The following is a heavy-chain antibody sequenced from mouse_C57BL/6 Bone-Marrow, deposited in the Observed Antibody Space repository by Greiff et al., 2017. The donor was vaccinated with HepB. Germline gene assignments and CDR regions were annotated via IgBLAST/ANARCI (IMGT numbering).Heavy chain of an antibody. Sequence: EVKLVESGGGLVQPGGSLKLSCAASGFTFSDYYMYWVRQTPEKRLEWVAYISNGGGSTYYPDTVKGRFTISRDNAKNTLYLQMSRLKSEDTAMYYCARHSYYGSSLAWFAYWGQGTLVTVSA. J-gene: IGHJ3*01. V-gene: IGHV5-12*01. CDR2: ISNGGGST. D-gene: IGHD1-1*01. CDR3: ARHSYYGSSLAWFAY. CDR1: GFTFSDYY.